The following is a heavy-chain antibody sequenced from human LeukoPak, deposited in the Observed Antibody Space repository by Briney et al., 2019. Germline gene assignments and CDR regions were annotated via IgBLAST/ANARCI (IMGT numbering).Heavy chain of an antibody. J-gene: IGHJ4*02. CDR3: AKSSTMIASRIGYFDY. Sequence: PGGSLRLSCAASGFTFSNYGMDWVRKAPGKGLEWLAVTSYDGSNQYYADSVKGRFTISRDNSKNTLDLQMNSLRAQDTAVYYCAKSSTMIASRIGYFDYWGQGTLVTVSS. CDR2: TSYDGSNQ. V-gene: IGHV3-30*18. CDR1: GFTFSNYG. D-gene: IGHD3-22*01.